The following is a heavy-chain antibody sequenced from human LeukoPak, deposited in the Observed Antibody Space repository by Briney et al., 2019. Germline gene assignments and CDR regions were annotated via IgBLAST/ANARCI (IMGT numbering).Heavy chain of an antibody. D-gene: IGHD5-18*01. CDR3: ARGYSYGFYFDY. V-gene: IGHV4-34*01. CDR2: INHSGST. Sequence: PSKTLSLTCAVYGVSFSGYYWSWIRQPPGKGLEWIGEINHSGSTNYNPSLKGRVTISVDTSKNQFSLKLSSVTAADTAVYYCARGYSYGFYFDYWGQGTLVTVSS. J-gene: IGHJ4*02. CDR1: GVSFSGYY.